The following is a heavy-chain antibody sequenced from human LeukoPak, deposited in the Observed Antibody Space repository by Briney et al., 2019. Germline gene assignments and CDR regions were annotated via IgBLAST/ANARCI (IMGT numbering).Heavy chain of an antibody. Sequence: PGGSLRLSCAASGFTVSSNYMSWVRQAPGKGLEWVSVIYSGGSTYYADSVKGRFTIFRDNSKNTLYLQMNSLRAEDTAVYYCARDVNWNDDFGWFDPWGQGTLVTVSS. CDR2: IYSGGST. J-gene: IGHJ5*02. CDR3: ARDVNWNDDFGWFDP. V-gene: IGHV3-53*01. CDR1: GFTVSSNY. D-gene: IGHD1-20*01.